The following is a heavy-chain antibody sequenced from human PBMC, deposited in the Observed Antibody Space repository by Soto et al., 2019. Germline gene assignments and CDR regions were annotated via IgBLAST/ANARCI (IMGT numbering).Heavy chain of an antibody. J-gene: IGHJ4*02. CDR2: IKGDGIST. Sequence: EVQLVESGGGLVQSGRSLRLSCGASGSTFSSYWMHWVRQAPGKGLVWVSRIKGDGISTNYADSVKGRFTISRDNAKDTVFLQMNGLSADDTAVYFCARGAMGNYYNDYWGQGTLVTVSS. D-gene: IGHD3-10*01. CDR1: GSTFSSYW. V-gene: IGHV3-74*01. CDR3: ARGAMGNYYNDY.